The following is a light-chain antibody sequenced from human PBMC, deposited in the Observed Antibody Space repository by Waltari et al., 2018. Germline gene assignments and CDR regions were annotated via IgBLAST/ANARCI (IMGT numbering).Light chain of an antibody. J-gene: IGLJ1*01. CDR3: SSYTTSSAPGV. CDR1: ERHVGPYYF. Sequence: QSALTQPASVSGSPGQSLPISCSGTERHVGPYYFVPWYQQHPGKAPHLIIYEVSNRPSGISNRFSASKSGNTASLTISGLQAEDEADYYCSSYTTSSAPGVFGTGTRVTVL. V-gene: IGLV2-14*01. CDR2: EVS.